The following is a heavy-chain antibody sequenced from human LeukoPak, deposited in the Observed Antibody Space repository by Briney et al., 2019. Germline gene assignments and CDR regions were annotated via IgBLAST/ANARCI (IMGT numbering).Heavy chain of an antibody. V-gene: IGHV4-34*01. CDR1: GGSFSGYY. D-gene: IGHD6-13*01. Sequence: PAETLPLTCAVYGGSFSGYYWSWIRQPPGKGLEWIGEINHSGSTNYNPSLKSRVTISVDTSKNQFSLKLSSVTAADTAVYYCARDGSSWPFFESWGQGTLVTVSS. J-gene: IGHJ4*02. CDR2: INHSGST. CDR3: ARDGSSWPFFES.